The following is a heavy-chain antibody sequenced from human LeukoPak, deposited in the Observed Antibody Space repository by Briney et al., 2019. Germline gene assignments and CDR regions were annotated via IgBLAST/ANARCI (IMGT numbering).Heavy chain of an antibody. CDR1: GFTFNNYA. Sequence: GGSLRLSCAASGFTFNNYALTWVRQTPGKGLEWVSAISGSGGSTYYADSVKGRFTISRDNSKNTLYLQMNSLRAEDTAVYYCAKDLDTLVRGVIYWGQGTLVTVSS. CDR3: AKDLDTLVRGVIY. V-gene: IGHV3-23*01. D-gene: IGHD3-10*01. CDR2: ISGSGGST. J-gene: IGHJ4*02.